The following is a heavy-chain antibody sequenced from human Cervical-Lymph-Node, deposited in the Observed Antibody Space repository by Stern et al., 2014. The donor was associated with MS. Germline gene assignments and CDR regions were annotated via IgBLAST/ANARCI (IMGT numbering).Heavy chain of an antibody. D-gene: IGHD2-21*01. CDR2: INPNSGAT. CDR3: ARGIAEAWVTIEGN. J-gene: IGHJ4*02. Sequence: VQLLESGAEVKNPGAAVKVSCKASGYTFTGHYMHWVRQAPGQGLEWMGWINPNSGATQYAEQFQGRVTMTRDTSISTAYVELRWLTSDDMAVYYCARGIAEAWVTIEGNWGQGTLVTVSS. CDR1: GYTFTGHY. V-gene: IGHV1-2*02.